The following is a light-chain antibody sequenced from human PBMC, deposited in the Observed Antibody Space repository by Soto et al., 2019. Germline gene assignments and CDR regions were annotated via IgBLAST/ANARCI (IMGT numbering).Light chain of an antibody. CDR1: SGHSTYA. V-gene: IGLV4-69*01. CDR2: LNSDGSH. J-gene: IGLJ3*02. CDR3: QTWGTGIRV. Sequence: QLVLTQSPSASASLRASVKLTCTLSSGHSTYAIAWHQQQPEKGPRYLMNLNSDGSHSKGDGIPDRFSGSSSGAERYLTISSLQSEDEADYFCQTWGTGIRVFGGGTKLPVL.